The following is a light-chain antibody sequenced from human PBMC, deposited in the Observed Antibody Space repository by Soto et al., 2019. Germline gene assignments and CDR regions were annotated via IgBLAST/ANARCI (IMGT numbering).Light chain of an antibody. J-gene: IGLJ1*01. CDR1: SSDVGGYNH. Sequence: QSVLTQAASVSGSRGPSITISYTGTSSDVGGYNHVSWYQHHPGKAPKLMIYEVSNRPSGVSNRLSGSKSGNTASLTISGLQADDEADYYCNSHTSSNTRVFGTGTKGTVL. CDR3: NSHTSSNTRV. CDR2: EVS. V-gene: IGLV2-14*01.